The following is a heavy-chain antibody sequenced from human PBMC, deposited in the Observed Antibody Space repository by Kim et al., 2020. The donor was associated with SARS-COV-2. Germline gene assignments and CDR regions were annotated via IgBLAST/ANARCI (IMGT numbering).Heavy chain of an antibody. D-gene: IGHD6-19*01. V-gene: IGHV3-48*03. CDR2: ISSSGSTI. CDR1: GFTFSSYE. J-gene: IGHJ4*02. Sequence: GGSLRLSCAASGFTFSSYEMNWVRQAPGKGLEWVSYISSSGSTIYYADSVKGRFTISRDNAKNSLYLQMNSLRAEDTAVYYCARDGYSSGGFDYWGQGTLVTVSS. CDR3: ARDGYSSGGFDY.